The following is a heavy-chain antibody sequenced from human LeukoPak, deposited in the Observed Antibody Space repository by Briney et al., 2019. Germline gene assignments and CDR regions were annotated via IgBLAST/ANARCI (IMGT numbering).Heavy chain of an antibody. CDR3: ASPPLCSGGSCTNYWYFGL. Sequence: PGGSLRLSCAASGFTFSSYAMSWVRQAPGKGLEWVSAISGSGGSTYYADSVKGRFTISRDNSKNTLYLQMNSLRAEDTAVYYRASPPLCSGGSCTNYWYFGLWGRGTLVTVPS. D-gene: IGHD2-15*01. CDR2: ISGSGGST. V-gene: IGHV3-23*01. CDR1: GFTFSSYA. J-gene: IGHJ2*01.